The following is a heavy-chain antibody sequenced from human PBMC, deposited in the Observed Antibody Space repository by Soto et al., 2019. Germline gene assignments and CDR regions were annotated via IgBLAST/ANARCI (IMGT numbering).Heavy chain of an antibody. CDR2: VNHGGTS. V-gene: IGHV4-34*01. CDR1: GGSFSGYY. D-gene: IGHD3-10*02. Sequence: QVQLQQWGAGLLKPSETLSLTCAVHGGSFSGYYWDWIRQPPGKGLEWIGEVNHGGTSNYNPSLKRRAIISIDTSKNQFSLTLSSLTAEVTALYSCASSSFILSGDLFHGLDVWGQGTTVTVSS. CDR3: ASSSFILSGDLFHGLDV. J-gene: IGHJ6*02.